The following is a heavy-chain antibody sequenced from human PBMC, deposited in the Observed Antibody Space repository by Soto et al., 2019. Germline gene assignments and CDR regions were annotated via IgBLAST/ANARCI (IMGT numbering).Heavy chain of an antibody. CDR1: GFTFDDYA. CDR3: AKEGVLGPYSSSSHGGFDY. D-gene: IGHD6-6*01. J-gene: IGHJ4*02. Sequence: GGSLRLSCAASGFTFDDYAMHWVRQAPGKGLEWVSGISWNSGSIGYADSVKGRFTISRDNAKNSLYLQMNSLRAEDTALYYCAKEGVLGPYSSSSHGGFDYWGQGTLVTVSS. CDR2: ISWNSGSI. V-gene: IGHV3-9*01.